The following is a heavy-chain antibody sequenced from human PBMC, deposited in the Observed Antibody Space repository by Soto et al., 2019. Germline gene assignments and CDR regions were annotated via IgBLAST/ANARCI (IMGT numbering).Heavy chain of an antibody. CDR1: GFTFSSYW. CDR2: TNEDGTTI. CDR3: ARDLSGRDEY. Sequence: EVHLVESGGGLVQPGGSLRLSCAASGFTFSSYWMHWVRQVPGKGLVWVSRTNEDGTTINYADSVRGRFTISRDNAKNTLYLQMSSLRAENTAVYYCARDLSGRDEYWGHGTLVTVSA. J-gene: IGHJ4*01. D-gene: IGHD2-21*02. V-gene: IGHV3-74*01.